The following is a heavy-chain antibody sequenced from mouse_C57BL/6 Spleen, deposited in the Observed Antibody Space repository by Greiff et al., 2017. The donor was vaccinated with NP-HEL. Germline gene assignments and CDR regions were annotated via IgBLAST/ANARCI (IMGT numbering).Heavy chain of an antibody. J-gene: IGHJ2*01. CDR3: ARRATVVPYYFDY. Sequence: QVQLQQPGAELVRPGTSVKLSCKASGYTFTSYWMHWVKQRPGQGLEWIGVIDPSDSYTNYNHKFKGKATLTVDTSSSTAYMQLSSLTSEDSAVYYCARRATVVPYYFDYWGQGTTLTVSS. CDR2: IDPSDSYT. V-gene: IGHV1-59*01. D-gene: IGHD1-1*01. CDR1: GYTFTSYW.